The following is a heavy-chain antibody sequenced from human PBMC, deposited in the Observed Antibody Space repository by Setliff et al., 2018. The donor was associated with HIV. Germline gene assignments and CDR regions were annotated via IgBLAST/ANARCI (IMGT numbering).Heavy chain of an antibody. V-gene: IGHV1-2*06. J-gene: IGHJ3*02. D-gene: IGHD3-10*01. CDR3: ARVSSFNKIIREAFDI. CDR1: GYTFTGYF. Sequence: SVQVSCQASGYTFTGYFIHWVRQAPGQGLEWMGQINPNRGDTKSHHKFADRLIMSRDTSLTTVYMELTSLRSDDTAVYYCARVSSFNKIIREAFDIWGQGTLVTVSS. CDR2: INPNRGDT.